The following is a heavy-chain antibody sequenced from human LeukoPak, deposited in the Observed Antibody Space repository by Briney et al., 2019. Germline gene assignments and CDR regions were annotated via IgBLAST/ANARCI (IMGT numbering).Heavy chain of an antibody. D-gene: IGHD5-12*01. CDR2: ISYDGSNK. CDR3: AKELLGPTRGYSGYDPYYFDY. J-gene: IGHJ4*02. Sequence: PGRSLRLSCAASGFTFGSYGMHWVRQAPGKGLEWVAVISYDGSNKYYADSVKGRFTISRDNSKNTLYLQMNSLRAEDTAVYYCAKELLGPTRGYSGYDPYYFDYWGQGTLVTVSS. V-gene: IGHV3-30*18. CDR1: GFTFGSYG.